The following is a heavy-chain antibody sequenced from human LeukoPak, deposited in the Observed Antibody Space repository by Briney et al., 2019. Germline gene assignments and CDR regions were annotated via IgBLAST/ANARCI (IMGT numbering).Heavy chain of an antibody. Sequence: PSETLSLTCAVYGGSFSGYYWSWIRQPPGKGLEWIGEINHSGSTNYNPSLKSRVTISVDTSKNQFSLKLSSVTAADTAVYYCARGPHPRGYYYYGMDVWGKGTTVTVSS. CDR2: INHSGST. CDR1: GGSFSGYY. CDR3: ARGPHPRGYYYYGMDV. J-gene: IGHJ6*04. V-gene: IGHV4-34*01.